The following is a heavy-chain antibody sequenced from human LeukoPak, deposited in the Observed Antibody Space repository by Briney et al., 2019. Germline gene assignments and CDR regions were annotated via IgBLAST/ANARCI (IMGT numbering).Heavy chain of an antibody. CDR1: GFTFSNYA. CDR3: AKEGRSLQTY. J-gene: IGHJ4*02. V-gene: IGHV3-7*03. D-gene: IGHD5-24*01. CDR2: IKEDGTET. Sequence: GGSLRLSCAASGFTFSNYAVNWVRLAPGKGLEWVANIKEDGTETYYVDSVKGRFTISRDNAKNSLYLQMNSLRVEDTAVYYCAKEGRSLQTYWGQGTLVTVSS.